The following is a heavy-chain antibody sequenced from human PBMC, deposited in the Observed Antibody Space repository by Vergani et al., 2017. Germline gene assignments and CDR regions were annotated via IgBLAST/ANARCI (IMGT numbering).Heavy chain of an antibody. D-gene: IGHD5-12*01. V-gene: IGHV3-30*03. J-gene: IGHJ4*02. CDR3: CYDEEDLFDY. CDR1: GFTFSSYG. CDR2: ISYDGSNK. Sequence: VQLVESGGGVVQPGRSLRLSCAASGFTFSSYGMHWVRQAPGKGLEWVAVISYDGSNKYYADSVKGRFTISRDNSKNTLYLQMNSLRAEDTAVYYCCYDEEDLFDYWGQGTLVTVSS.